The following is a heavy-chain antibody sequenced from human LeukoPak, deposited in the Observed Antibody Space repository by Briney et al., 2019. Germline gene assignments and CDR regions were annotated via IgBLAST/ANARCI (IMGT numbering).Heavy chain of an antibody. CDR2: INSDGTGT. J-gene: IGHJ4*02. V-gene: IGHV3-74*01. CDR3: AKDGGSIAVATGGSDY. Sequence: HPGGSLRLSCAASGFTFSSYWIHWVRHAPGKGLVWVSRINSDGTGTTYADSVKGRFTISRDNSKNTLYLQMNSLRAEDTAVYYCAKDGGSIAVATGGSDYWGQGTLVTVSS. D-gene: IGHD6-19*01. CDR1: GFTFSSYW.